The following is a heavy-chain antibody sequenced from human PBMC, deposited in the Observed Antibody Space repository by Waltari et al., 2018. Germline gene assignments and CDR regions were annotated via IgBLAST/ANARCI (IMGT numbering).Heavy chain of an antibody. CDR3: ARADYYGSGSYYIPSAHWFDP. CDR1: GGSISSGDYY. Sequence: QVQLQESGPGLVKPSQTLSLTCTVSGGSISSGDYYWSWIRQPPGQGLEWIGYIYYSGSTYYNPSLKSRVTISVDTSKNQFSLKLSSVTAADTAVYYCARADYYGSGSYYIPSAHWFDPWGQGTLVTVSS. J-gene: IGHJ5*02. D-gene: IGHD3-10*01. CDR2: IYYSGST. V-gene: IGHV4-30-4*08.